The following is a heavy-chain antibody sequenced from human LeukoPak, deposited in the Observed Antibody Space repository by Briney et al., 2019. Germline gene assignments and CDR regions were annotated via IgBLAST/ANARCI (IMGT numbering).Heavy chain of an antibody. J-gene: IGHJ4*02. CDR3: ARELLSGDPSIGN. CDR1: GYSISNGYY. V-gene: IGHV4-38-2*02. Sequence: SETLSPTCTVSGYSISNGYYWGWIRQPPGKGLEWIGNIYHSGSTYYNPSLKSRVTISVDTSKNQFSLKLSSVIAADTAVYYCARELLSGDPSIGNWGQGTLVTVSS. CDR2: IYHSGST. D-gene: IGHD7-27*01.